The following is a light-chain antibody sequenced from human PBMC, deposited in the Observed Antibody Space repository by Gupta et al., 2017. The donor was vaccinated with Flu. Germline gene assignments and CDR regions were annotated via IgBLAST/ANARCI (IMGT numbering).Light chain of an antibody. V-gene: IGLV3-25*03. Sequence: GQTSMITCSGDALPKQYAYWYQQKPGQAPVLVIYKDSERPSGIPERFSGSSSGTTVTLTISGVQAEDEADYYCQSADSSGTYEVFGGGTKLTVL. J-gene: IGLJ2*01. CDR2: KDS. CDR3: QSADSSGTYEV. CDR1: ALPKQY.